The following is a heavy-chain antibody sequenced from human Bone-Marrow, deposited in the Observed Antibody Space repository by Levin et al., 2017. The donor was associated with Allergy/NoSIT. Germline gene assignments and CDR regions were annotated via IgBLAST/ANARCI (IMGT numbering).Heavy chain of an antibody. Sequence: GESLKISCAASGFNFSTYNMNWVRQAPGKALEWVSSINSGSTDIHYADSLKGRFTISRDNAENSLYLQMNGLRAGDTAVYYCARDRTYGILRNYGMDVWGQGTTVTVSS. CDR1: GFNFSTYN. D-gene: IGHD3-9*01. CDR2: INSGSTDI. V-gene: IGHV3-21*01. CDR3: ARDRTYGILRNYGMDV. J-gene: IGHJ6*02.